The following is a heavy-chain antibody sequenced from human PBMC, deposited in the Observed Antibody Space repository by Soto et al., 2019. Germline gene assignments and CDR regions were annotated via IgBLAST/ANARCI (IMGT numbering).Heavy chain of an antibody. CDR1: GFTFSSHA. CDR2: ISCRGDRT. CDR3: GRCSGDICYSGAFYI. J-gene: IGHJ3*02. D-gene: IGHD2-15*01. Sequence: VGSLRLSCAASGFTFSSHAMAWARQAPGKGLEWVSYISCRGDRTVYADSVKGRFTISRDNSHNTLYLHMNNLRVEDTALYYCGRCSGDICYSGAFYIWGQGTMVTVSS. V-gene: IGHV3-23*01.